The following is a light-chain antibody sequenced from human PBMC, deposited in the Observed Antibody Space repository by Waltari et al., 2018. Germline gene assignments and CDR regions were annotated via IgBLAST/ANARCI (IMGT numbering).Light chain of an antibody. Sequence: QSALTQPASVSGSPGQSITISCTGTSSDVGGYNYVSWYQQHPGKAPKLTIYDVTKRPSGVSNRFSGSKSGNTASLTISGLQSEDEGDYYCSSYTSSSTYVFGTGTKVTVL. CDR1: SSDVGGYNY. J-gene: IGLJ1*01. V-gene: IGLV2-14*01. CDR2: DVT. CDR3: SSYTSSSTYV.